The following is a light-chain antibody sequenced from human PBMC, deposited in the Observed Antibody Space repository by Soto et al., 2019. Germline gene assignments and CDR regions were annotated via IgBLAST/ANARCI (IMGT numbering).Light chain of an antibody. Sequence: EIQMTQSPSSLSVSVGDRVTITCQASRDIRDFLNWYQQKPGKAPKILIFDASNLEEGVPPRFSGSGSWTDFSFSISSLQPEDVATSYCQHYYNRPPYIFGQGTKLDIK. CDR1: RDIRDF. V-gene: IGKV1-33*01. J-gene: IGKJ2*01. CDR3: QHYYNRPPYI. CDR2: DAS.